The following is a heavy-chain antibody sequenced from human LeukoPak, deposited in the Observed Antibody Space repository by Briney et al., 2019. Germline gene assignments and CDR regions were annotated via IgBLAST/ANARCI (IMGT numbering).Heavy chain of an antibody. CDR3: ARLARKTIFGVVRDYYYMDV. CDR2: IYPGDSDT. V-gene: IGHV5-51*01. J-gene: IGHJ6*03. D-gene: IGHD3-3*01. Sequence: GESLKISCKGSGYSFTTYWIGWVRQMPGKGLEWMGIIYPGDSDTRYSPSFQGQVTISADKSISTAYLQWSSLKASDTAMYYCARLARKTIFGVVRDYYYMDVWGKGTTVTVSS. CDR1: GYSFTTYW.